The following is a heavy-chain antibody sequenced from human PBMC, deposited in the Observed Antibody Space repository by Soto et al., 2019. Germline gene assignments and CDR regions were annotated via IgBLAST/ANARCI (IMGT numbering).Heavy chain of an antibody. CDR1: GYTFTSYG. D-gene: IGHD3-16*01. CDR3: ARMGDVPYYYYGMDV. Sequence: QVQLVQSGAEVKKPGASVKVSCKASGYTFTSYGIIWVRQAPGQGLEWLGWINGYNGNTNYAQKLQGRVTMTTDTSTSTAYMELRSLRSDDTAVYYCARMGDVPYYYYGMDVWGQGTTVTVSS. CDR2: INGYNGNT. V-gene: IGHV1-18*01. J-gene: IGHJ6*02.